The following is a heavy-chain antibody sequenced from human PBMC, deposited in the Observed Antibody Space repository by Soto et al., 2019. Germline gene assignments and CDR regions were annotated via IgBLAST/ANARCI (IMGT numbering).Heavy chain of an antibody. Sequence: QVQLVQSGAEVKKPGSSVKVSCEASGGTFSSYAISWVRQAPGQGLEWMGGIIPIFGTPDYAQKFQGRVTITADESTSTAYMELSSLRSEDTAVYYCAITQQSNYYCGMDVWGQGTTVTVAS. CDR3: AITQQSNYYCGMDV. CDR1: GGTFSSYA. J-gene: IGHJ6*02. D-gene: IGHD3-16*01. V-gene: IGHV1-69*12. CDR2: IIPIFGTP.